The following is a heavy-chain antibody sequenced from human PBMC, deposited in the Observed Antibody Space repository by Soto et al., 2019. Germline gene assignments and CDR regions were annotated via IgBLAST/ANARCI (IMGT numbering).Heavy chain of an antibody. CDR3: AKKLGTGGSATLFDS. CDR2: IAYDGRIQ. CDR1: GFTFSSYG. V-gene: IGHV3-30*18. D-gene: IGHD2-15*01. J-gene: IGHJ5*01. Sequence: PGGSLRLSCAASGFTFSSYGMHWVRQAPGKGLEWVAIIAYDGRIQYYADSVKGRFTISRDNFKNTLYLQMDSLKIEDTALYYCAKKLGTGGSATLFDSWGQGTLVTV.